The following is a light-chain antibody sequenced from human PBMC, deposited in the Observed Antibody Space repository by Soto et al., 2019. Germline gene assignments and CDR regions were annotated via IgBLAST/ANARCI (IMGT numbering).Light chain of an antibody. CDR3: QQCQDDSYT. Sequence: DIQMTQSPSTLSASVGDRVTLTCRASQNIYTYLAWYQQKPGKAPNLLIYEASKLESGVPSRFSASGSGTELTPTISSLQPDDFGTYDCQQCQDDSYTFGPGTKLDIK. CDR2: EAS. CDR1: QNIYTY. V-gene: IGKV1-5*03. J-gene: IGKJ2*01.